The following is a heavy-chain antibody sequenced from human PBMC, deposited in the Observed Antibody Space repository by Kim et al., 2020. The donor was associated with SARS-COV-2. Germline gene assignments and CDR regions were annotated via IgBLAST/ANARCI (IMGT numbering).Heavy chain of an antibody. V-gene: IGHV3-23*01. CDR2: ISGSGGST. D-gene: IGHD3-10*01. CDR3: ANLEPIYYYGSGSYKDA. Sequence: GGSLRLSCAASGFTFSSYAMSWVRQAPGKGLEWVSAISGSGGSTYYADSVKGRFTISRDNSKNTLYLQMNSLRAEDTAVYYCANLEPIYYYGSGSYKDAWGQGTLVTVSS. J-gene: IGHJ5*02. CDR1: GFTFSSYA.